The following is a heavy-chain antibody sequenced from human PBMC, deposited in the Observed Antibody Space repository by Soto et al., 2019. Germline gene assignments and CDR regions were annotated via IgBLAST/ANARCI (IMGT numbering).Heavy chain of an antibody. J-gene: IGHJ4*02. V-gene: IGHV3-23*01. CDR2: ISGSDGKT. CDR1: GFSFSSYA. CDR3: XXXXXXXX. Sequence: DVXLSESGGGLVQSGGSLRLSCAASGFSFSSYAMSWVXXXPGKGLEWVSTISGSDGKTYYADSVKGRFSISRDTSKXXXXXXXXXXXXXXXXXXXXXXXXXXXXXGQGTRVTVSS.